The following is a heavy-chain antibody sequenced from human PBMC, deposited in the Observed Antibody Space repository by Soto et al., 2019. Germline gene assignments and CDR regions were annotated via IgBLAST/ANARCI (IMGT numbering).Heavy chain of an antibody. CDR3: ARWYSSSWG. D-gene: IGHD6-13*01. Sequence: QVQLVESGGGVVQPGRSLRLSCAASGFTFSSYAMHWVRQAPGKGLEWVAVISYDGSNKYYADSVKGRFTISRDNSKNTLYLQMNSLRAEDTAVYYCARWYSSSWGWGQGTLVIVSS. CDR2: ISYDGSNK. V-gene: IGHV3-30-3*01. J-gene: IGHJ4*02. CDR1: GFTFSSYA.